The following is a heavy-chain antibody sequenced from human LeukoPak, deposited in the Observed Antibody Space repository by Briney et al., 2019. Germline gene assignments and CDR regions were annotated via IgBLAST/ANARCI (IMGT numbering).Heavy chain of an antibody. D-gene: IGHD3-3*01. J-gene: IGHJ4*02. CDR3: ANVPWSGYPA. Sequence: GGSLRLSCAASGFTFSNYHINWVRQAPGKGLEWVSGIVSSGDSTYYADSVKGRFTISRDNSKSTMYLQMSSLRAEDTAVYFCANVPWSGYPAWGQGTLVTVSS. V-gene: IGHV3-23*01. CDR1: GFTFSNYH. CDR2: IVSSGDST.